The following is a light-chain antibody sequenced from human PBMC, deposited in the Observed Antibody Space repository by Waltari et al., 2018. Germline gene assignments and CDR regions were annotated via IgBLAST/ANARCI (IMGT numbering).Light chain of an antibody. J-gene: IGKJ1*01. CDR2: DVS. Sequence: ELVLTQSPATLSLSPGERAALSCRASQNVGSQLAWYQQRPGQAPRLLIDDVSNRATGIPARFSGSGSGTDFTLTISSLEPEDFAVYYCQQTHSTPWTFGQGTKVDIE. CDR3: QQTHSTPWT. CDR1: QNVGSQ. V-gene: IGKV3-11*01.